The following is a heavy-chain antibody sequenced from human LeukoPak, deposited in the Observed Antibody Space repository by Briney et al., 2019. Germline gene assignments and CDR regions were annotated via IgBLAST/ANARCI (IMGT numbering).Heavy chain of an antibody. D-gene: IGHD3-16*01. Sequence: SETLSLTCSVSGGSVTSGTYHWGWIRQPPGKGLEWIGSVYFDGGTHYNPSLQGRVTISVDTSKNQFSLRLSSVTAADTALYYCARDHYYDGRGRFDPWGQGTLVTVSS. J-gene: IGHJ5*02. V-gene: IGHV4-39*07. CDR1: GGSVTSGTYH. CDR2: VYFDGGT. CDR3: ARDHYYDGRGRFDP.